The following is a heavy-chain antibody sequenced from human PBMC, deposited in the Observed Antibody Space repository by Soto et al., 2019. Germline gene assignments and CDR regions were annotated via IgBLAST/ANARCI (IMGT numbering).Heavy chain of an antibody. J-gene: IGHJ6*02. CDR1: GYSFTSYW. Sequence: GESMKISCKGSGYSFTSYWIGWVRQMPGKGLEWMGIIYPGDSDTRYDPSFQGQVTISADKSISTAYLQWSSLKASDTAMYYCARHGVAATQWSGIDSNDYYYYGRDVWGQGTTGSVS. CDR3: ARHGVAATQWSGIDSNDYYYYGRDV. CDR2: IYPGDSDT. V-gene: IGHV5-51*01. D-gene: IGHD2-15*01.